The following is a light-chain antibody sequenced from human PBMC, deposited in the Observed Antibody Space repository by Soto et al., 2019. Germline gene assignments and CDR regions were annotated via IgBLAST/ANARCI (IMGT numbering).Light chain of an antibody. J-gene: IGKJ1*01. CDR1: QRISTS. Sequence: EVWMTQSPATLSVSPGESATLSCWASQRISTSLAWYQQRPGQAPRLLIYGASTRATGVPARLSGSGYGTDLTITISCMQSEDFETYYCQQYYSFPPAFGQGTKVDIK. CDR2: GAS. CDR3: QQYYSFPPA. V-gene: IGKV3-15*01.